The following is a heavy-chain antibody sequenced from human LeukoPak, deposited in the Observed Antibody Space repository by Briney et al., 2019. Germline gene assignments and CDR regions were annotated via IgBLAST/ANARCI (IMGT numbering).Heavy chain of an antibody. CDR3: ARGYPAYNWFDP. CDR1: GGSISSYY. D-gene: IGHD5-18*01. J-gene: IGHJ5*02. CDR2: IYTSGST. V-gene: IGHV4-4*07. Sequence: SETLSLTCTVSGGSISSYYWSWIRQPAGKGLEWIGRIYTSGSTNYNPSLKSRVTMSVGTSKNQFSLKLSSVTAADTAVYYCARGYPAYNWFDPWGQGTLVTVSS.